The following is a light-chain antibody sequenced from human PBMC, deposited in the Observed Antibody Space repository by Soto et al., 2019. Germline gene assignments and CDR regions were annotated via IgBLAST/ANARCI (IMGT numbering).Light chain of an antibody. CDR2: GAY. Sequence: EIVLTQSPGTLSVSPGERATLSCRASQSVRNHYLAWYQQRPGQAPRLLLYGAYGRATGIPDRFSGSGSETDLTLTISRLETEDFALYYCQQYGSSAPITFGQGTRLEI. CDR3: QQYGSSAPIT. V-gene: IGKV3-20*01. CDR1: QSVRNHY. J-gene: IGKJ5*01.